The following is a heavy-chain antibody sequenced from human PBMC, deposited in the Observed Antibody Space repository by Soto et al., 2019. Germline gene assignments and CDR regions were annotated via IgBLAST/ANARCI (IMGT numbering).Heavy chain of an antibody. CDR3: ARKGGSYSYYYYGMDV. Sequence: ASVKVSCKASGYTFTGYYMHWVRQAPGQGLEWMGWINPNSGGTNYAQKFQGWVTMTTDTSISTAYMELSRLRSDDTAVYYCARKGGSYSYYYYGMDVWGQGTTVTVSS. CDR1: GYTFTGYY. CDR2: INPNSGGT. V-gene: IGHV1-2*04. D-gene: IGHD1-26*01. J-gene: IGHJ6*02.